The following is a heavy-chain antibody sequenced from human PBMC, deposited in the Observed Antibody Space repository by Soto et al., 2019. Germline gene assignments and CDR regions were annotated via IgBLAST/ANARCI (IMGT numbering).Heavy chain of an antibody. Sequence: EVQLLESGGGLVQPGGSLRLSCVASGFTFSSYAMSWVRQAPGRGLEWVSTISGSGGGTYYADSVKGRFTFSRDNSKNTLFLRMNSLRAEDTAVYYCARGHYDSSGDTFDYWGQGTLVTVSS. CDR3: ARGHYDSSGDTFDY. D-gene: IGHD3-22*01. CDR2: ISGSGGGT. CDR1: GFTFSSYA. V-gene: IGHV3-23*01. J-gene: IGHJ4*02.